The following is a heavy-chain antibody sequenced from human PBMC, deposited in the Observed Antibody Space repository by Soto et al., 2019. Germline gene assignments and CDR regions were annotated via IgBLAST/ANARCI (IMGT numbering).Heavy chain of an antibody. CDR3: ARVYPYYYDSSGYSGY. CDR1: GYTFTSYG. CDR2: ISAYNGNT. V-gene: IGHV1-18*01. Sequence: ASVKVSCKASGYTFTSYGISWVRQAPGQGLEWMGWISAYNGNTNYAQKLQGRVTMTTDTSTSTAYMELRSLRSDDTAVYYCARVYPYYYDSSGYSGYWGQGILVTVAS. J-gene: IGHJ4*02. D-gene: IGHD3-22*01.